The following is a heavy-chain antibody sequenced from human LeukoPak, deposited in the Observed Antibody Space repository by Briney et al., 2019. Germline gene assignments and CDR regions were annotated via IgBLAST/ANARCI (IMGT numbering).Heavy chain of an antibody. CDR2: FDPEDGET. D-gene: IGHD3-10*02. V-gene: IGHV1-24*01. Sequence: ASVKVSCTVSGYTLTELSMHWVRQAPGKGLEWMGGFDPEDGETIYAQKFQGRVTMTEDTSTDTAYMELSSLRSEDTAVYYCATDGRGYYVKRYYYYGMDVWGQGTTVTVSS. CDR3: ATDGRGYYVKRYYYYGMDV. J-gene: IGHJ6*02. CDR1: GYTLTELS.